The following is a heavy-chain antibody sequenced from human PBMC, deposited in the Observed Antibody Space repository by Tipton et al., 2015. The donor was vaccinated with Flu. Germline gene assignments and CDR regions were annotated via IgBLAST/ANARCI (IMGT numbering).Heavy chain of an antibody. CDR3: ARDATVTPGAFDI. Sequence: QLVQSGGGLVKPGGSLRLSCAASGFTFSSYSMNWVRQAPGKGLEWVSSISSSSSYIYYADSVKGRFTISRDNAKNSLYLQMNSLRAEDTALYYCARDATVTPGAFDIWGQGTMVTVSS. CDR1: GFTFSSYS. D-gene: IGHD4-17*01. J-gene: IGHJ3*02. CDR2: ISSSSSYI. V-gene: IGHV3-21*04.